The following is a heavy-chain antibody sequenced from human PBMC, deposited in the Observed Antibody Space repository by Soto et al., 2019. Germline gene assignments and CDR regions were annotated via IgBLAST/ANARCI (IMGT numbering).Heavy chain of an antibody. CDR1: GYRFTTFW. V-gene: IGHV5-10-1*01. J-gene: IGHJ5*02. Sequence: GEALKISCKGSGYRFTTFWITWVRQMPGKGLEWMGTVDPRDSYTNYSPSFQGHVTISADKSISTAYLQWSSLKASDTAIYYCGRQYCTSTTCDGWFAPWGQGTLVTGSS. CDR2: VDPRDSYT. D-gene: IGHD2-2*01. CDR3: GRQYCTSTTCDGWFAP.